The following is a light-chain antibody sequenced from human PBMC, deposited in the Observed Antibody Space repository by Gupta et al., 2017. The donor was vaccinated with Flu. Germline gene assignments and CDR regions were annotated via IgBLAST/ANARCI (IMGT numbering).Light chain of an antibody. V-gene: IGLV3-1*01. J-gene: IGLJ3*02. CDR1: KLGDKY. Sequence: SYELTQPQSFSVSPGETSSIPCSGDKLGDKYAHWYQQKAGQSPVLVVYQDSKRPSGIPERFSGSNSGNTATLTISGTQAMDEANYYCQAWDSNFVLFGGATKLTGL. CDR2: QDS. CDR3: QAWDSNFVL.